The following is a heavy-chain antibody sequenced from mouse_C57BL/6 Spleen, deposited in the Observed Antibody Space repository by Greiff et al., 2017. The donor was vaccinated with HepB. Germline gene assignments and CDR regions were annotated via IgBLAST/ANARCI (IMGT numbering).Heavy chain of an antibody. CDR2: IYPGNSDT. Sequence: EVKLQESGTVLARPGASVKMSCKTSGYTFTSYWMHWVKQRPGQGLEWIGAIYPGNSDTSYNQKFKGKAKLTAVTSASTAYMELSSLTNEDSAVYYCTQSPYGSRTDYAMDYWGQGTSVTVSS. CDR1: GYTFTSYW. J-gene: IGHJ4*01. CDR3: TQSPYGSRTDYAMDY. D-gene: IGHD1-1*01. V-gene: IGHV1-5*01.